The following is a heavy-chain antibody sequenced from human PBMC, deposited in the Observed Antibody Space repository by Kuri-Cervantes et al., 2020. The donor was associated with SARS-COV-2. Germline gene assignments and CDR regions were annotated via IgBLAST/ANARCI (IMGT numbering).Heavy chain of an antibody. CDR3: ARAIGYYYYYGMDV. CDR1: GFTFSSYA. V-gene: IGHV3-23*01. D-gene: IGHD2/OR15-2a*01. J-gene: IGHJ6*02. Sequence: GESLRLSCAASGFTFSSYAMSWVRQAPGKGLEWVSAISGSGGSTYYADSVKGRFTISRDNSKNTLYLQMNSLRAEDTAVYYCARAIGYYYYYGMDVWGQGTTVTVSS. CDR2: ISGSGGST.